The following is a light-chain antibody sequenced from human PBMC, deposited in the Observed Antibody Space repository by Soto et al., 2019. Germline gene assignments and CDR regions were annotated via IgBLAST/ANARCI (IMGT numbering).Light chain of an antibody. CDR2: DAS. CDR3: QQRSNWPYT. CDR1: QSVSSY. V-gene: IGKV3-11*01. J-gene: IGKJ5*01. Sequence: EIVLTQSPATLSLSPGERSTLSCLASQSVSSYLAWYQQKPGQAPRLLIYDASNRATGIPARFSGSGSGTDFTLTISSLEPEDFAVYYCQQRSNWPYTFGQGTRLEIK.